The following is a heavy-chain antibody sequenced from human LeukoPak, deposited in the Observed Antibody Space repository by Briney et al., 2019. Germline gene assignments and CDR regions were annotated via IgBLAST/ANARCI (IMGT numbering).Heavy chain of an antibody. D-gene: IGHD3-22*01. Sequence: SETLSLTCAVSGYSISSGYYWGWIRQPPGKGLEWIGSIYHSGSTYYNPALKSRVTTSVDTSKNQFSLKLSSVTAADTAVYYCARMIVVVITPDYFDYWGQGTLLTVSS. V-gene: IGHV4-38-2*01. CDR1: GYSISSGYY. CDR2: IYHSGST. CDR3: ARMIVVVITPDYFDY. J-gene: IGHJ4*02.